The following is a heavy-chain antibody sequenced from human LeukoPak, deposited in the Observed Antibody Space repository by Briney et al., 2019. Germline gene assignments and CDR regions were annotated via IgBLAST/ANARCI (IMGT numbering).Heavy chain of an antibody. CDR2: IIPIFGTA. CDR1: GGTFSSYA. J-gene: IGHJ4*02. V-gene: IGHV1-69*13. D-gene: IGHD4-17*01. Sequence: ASVKVSCKASGGTFSSYAISWVRQAPGQGLEWMGGIIPIFGTANYAQKFQGRVTITADESTGTAYMELSSLRSEDTAVYYCARDDYGDYRDLYYFDYWGQGTLVTVSS. CDR3: ARDDYGDYRDLYYFDY.